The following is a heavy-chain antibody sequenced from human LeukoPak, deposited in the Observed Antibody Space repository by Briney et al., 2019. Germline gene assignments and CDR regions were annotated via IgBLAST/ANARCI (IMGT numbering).Heavy chain of an antibody. CDR2: ISYDGSNK. D-gene: IGHD4-17*01. CDR3: ARGRFILTTVTNPLDY. V-gene: IGHV3-30-3*01. Sequence: GGSLRLSCAASGFTFDNYVMHWVRQAPGKGLEWVAVISYDGSNKYYADSVKGRFTISRDNSKNTLYLQMNSLRAEDTAVYYCARGRFILTTVTNPLDYWGQGTLVTVSS. J-gene: IGHJ4*02. CDR1: GFTFDNYV.